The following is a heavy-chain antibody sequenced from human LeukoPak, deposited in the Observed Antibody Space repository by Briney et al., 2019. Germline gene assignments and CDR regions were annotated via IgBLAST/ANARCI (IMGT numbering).Heavy chain of an antibody. D-gene: IGHD4-23*01. CDR2: INHSGNT. V-gene: IGHV4-38-2*02. Sequence: SETLSLTCTVSHYSISSGYYWSWIRQPPGKGLEWIGEINHSGNTNSNPSLKSRVTMSVDTSKNQFSLKLSSLTAADTAMYYCARREPHGDYGGKIRYYYYMDVWGKGTTITISS. CDR3: ARREPHGDYGGKIRYYYYMDV. CDR1: HYSISSGYY. J-gene: IGHJ6*03.